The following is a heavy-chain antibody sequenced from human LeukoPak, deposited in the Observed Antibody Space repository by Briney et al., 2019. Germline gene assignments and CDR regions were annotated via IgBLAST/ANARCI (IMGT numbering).Heavy chain of an antibody. CDR1: GGSFSGYY. J-gene: IGHJ6*03. V-gene: IGHV4-34*01. CDR3: ARGKNYYDSSGYYYYYMDV. Sequence: SETLSLTCAVYGGSFSGYYWSWIRQPPGKGLEWIGEINHSGSTNYNPSLKSRVTIPVDTSKNQFSLKLSSVTAADTAVYYCARGKNYYDSSGYYYYYMDVWGKGTTVTVSS. D-gene: IGHD3-22*01. CDR2: INHSGST.